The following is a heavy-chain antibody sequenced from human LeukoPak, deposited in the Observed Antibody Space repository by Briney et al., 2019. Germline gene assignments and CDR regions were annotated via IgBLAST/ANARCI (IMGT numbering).Heavy chain of an antibody. J-gene: IGHJ4*02. D-gene: IGHD6-19*01. CDR1: GFTFSSYI. CDR3: AKGQYSSGWYPFDY. Sequence: GGSFRLSCAASGFTFSSYIMNCVPQAPGKGLEWVSSISSSSSYIYYADSVKGRFTISRDNAKNSLYLQMNSLRAEDTAVFYCAKGQYSSGWYPFDYSGQGTPVTASS. V-gene: IGHV3-21*01. CDR2: ISSSSSYI.